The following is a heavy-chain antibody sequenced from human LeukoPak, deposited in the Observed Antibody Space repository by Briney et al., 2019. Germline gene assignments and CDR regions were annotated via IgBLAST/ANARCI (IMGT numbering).Heavy chain of an antibody. V-gene: IGHV3-49*04. D-gene: IGHD5-18*01. Sequence: PGGSLRLSRAASGFTFSSYEMNWVRQAPGKGLEWVGFFRSKAYGGTAEYAASVKGRFTISRDDSKSIAYLQMNSLKTEDTAVYYCIRCGYSYGTYYYYGMDVWGQGTTVTVS. CDR1: GFTFSSYE. J-gene: IGHJ6*02. CDR3: IRCGYSYGTYYYYGMDV. CDR2: FRSKAYGGTA.